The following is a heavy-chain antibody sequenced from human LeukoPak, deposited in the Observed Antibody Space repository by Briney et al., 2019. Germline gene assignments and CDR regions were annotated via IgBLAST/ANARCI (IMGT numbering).Heavy chain of an antibody. D-gene: IGHD6-19*01. CDR2: INAYNGDT. CDR1: GYTFINYA. V-gene: IGHV1-3*01. CDR3: ARGSSSDWPLEY. Sequence: ASVKVSCKASGYTFINYAIHWVRQAPGQRLEWMGWINAYNGDTEYSQKLLGRVTITKDTSASTAYMDLSTLRSEDTAVYYCARGSSSDWPLEYWGRGILVTVSS. J-gene: IGHJ4*02.